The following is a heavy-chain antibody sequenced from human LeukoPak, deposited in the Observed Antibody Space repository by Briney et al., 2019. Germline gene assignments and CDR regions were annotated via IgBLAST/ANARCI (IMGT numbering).Heavy chain of an antibody. V-gene: IGHV4-59*08. CDR1: GASISSYY. CDR2: IDYSGST. CDR3: ARHGYCSGGSCYWDY. D-gene: IGHD2-15*01. Sequence: SETLSLTCTVSGASISSYYWSWIRQPPGKGLEWIGYIDYSGSTNYNPSLKSRVAISVDTSNNEVSLKLSSVTAADTAVYYCARHGYCSGGSCYWDYWGQGTLVTVSS. J-gene: IGHJ4*02.